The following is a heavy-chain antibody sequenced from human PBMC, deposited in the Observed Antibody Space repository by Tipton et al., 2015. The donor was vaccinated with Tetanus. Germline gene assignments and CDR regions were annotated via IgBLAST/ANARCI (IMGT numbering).Heavy chain of an antibody. D-gene: IGHD5-18*01. CDR3: ARGGSYSYGPRGFDL. J-gene: IGHJ2*01. CDR2: SHYSGST. CDR1: GGSVSGGDYH. Sequence: LRLSCTVSGGSVSGGDYHWSWIRQPPGKGLEWIGYSHYSGSTSSNPSLKSRVTISLDTSKNQFSLKLTSVTAADTAVYYCARGGSYSYGPRGFDLWGRGTLVTVSS. V-gene: IGHV4-61*08.